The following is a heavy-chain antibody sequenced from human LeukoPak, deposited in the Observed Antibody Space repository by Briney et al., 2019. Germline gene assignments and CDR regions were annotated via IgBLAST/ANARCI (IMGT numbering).Heavy chain of an antibody. CDR2: ISSSSSTI. CDR3: GKDRGGVYSSSSGFDS. CDR1: GFTFSSYS. J-gene: IGHJ4*02. D-gene: IGHD6-6*01. V-gene: IGHV3-48*01. Sequence: GGSLRLSCAASGFTFSSYSMNWVRQAPGKGLEWVSYISSSSSTIYYADSVKGRFTISRDNAKNSLYLQMNSLRAEDTAVYYCGKDRGGVYSSSSGFDSWGQGTLVTVSS.